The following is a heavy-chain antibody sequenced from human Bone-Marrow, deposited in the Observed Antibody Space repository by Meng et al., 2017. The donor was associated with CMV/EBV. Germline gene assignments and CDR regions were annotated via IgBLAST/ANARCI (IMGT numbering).Heavy chain of an antibody. V-gene: IGHV4-34*01. Sequence: SETLSLTCAVYGGSFSGYYWSWIRQPPGKGLEWIGEINHSGSTNYNPSLKSRVTISVVTSKNQFSLKLSSVTAADTAVYYCARGRTYYGFYYYYGMDVWGQGTTVTVSS. D-gene: IGHD3-10*01. CDR3: ARGRTYYGFYYYYGMDV. CDR2: INHSGST. J-gene: IGHJ6*02. CDR1: GGSFSGYY.